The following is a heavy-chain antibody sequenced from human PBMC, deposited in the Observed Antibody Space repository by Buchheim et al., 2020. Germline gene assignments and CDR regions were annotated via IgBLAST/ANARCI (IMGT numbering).Heavy chain of an antibody. J-gene: IGHJ4*02. V-gene: IGHV4-30-4*01. Sequence: QVQLQESGPGLVRPSQTLSLTCTVSGGSIGSDNYYWSWIRLSPEKGLEWIGYIHQSGSTFYNPSLRSQATILVDTSKNQFSLKLISVTAADTAVYYCARVMTGYSSSWYYFDFWGQGTL. D-gene: IGHD6-13*01. CDR2: IHQSGST. CDR3: ARVMTGYSSSWYYFDF. CDR1: GGSIGSDNYY.